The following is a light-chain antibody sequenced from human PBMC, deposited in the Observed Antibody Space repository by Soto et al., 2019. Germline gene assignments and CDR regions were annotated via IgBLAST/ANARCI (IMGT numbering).Light chain of an antibody. J-gene: IGLJ6*01. V-gene: IGLV2-8*01. CDR1: SSDVGASDY. Sequence: QSALTQPPSASGSPGQSVAISCTGTSSDVGASDYVSWYQQHSGKAPKLLLYAVNNRPSGVPDRFSGSKSGNTASLTVSALQADDESDYYCLSHCGSSNVLGTGTKLTVL. CDR3: LSHCGSSNV. CDR2: AVN.